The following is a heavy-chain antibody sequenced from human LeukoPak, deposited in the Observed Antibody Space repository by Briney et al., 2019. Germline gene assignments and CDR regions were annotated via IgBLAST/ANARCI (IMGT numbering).Heavy chain of an antibody. CDR3: ARCPPRDWDDFWTGYPNYMDV. J-gene: IGHJ6*03. CDR2: IYYSGST. CDR1: GGSISSFY. D-gene: IGHD3/OR15-3a*01. V-gene: IGHV4-59*01. Sequence: SETLSLTCTVSGGSISSFYWSWIRQPPGKGLEWLGYIYYSGSTNSIPSLKRRVTISLDTSKNQFSLKLSCVTAADTAVYYCARCPPRDWDDFWTGYPNYMDVWGKGATVTVSS.